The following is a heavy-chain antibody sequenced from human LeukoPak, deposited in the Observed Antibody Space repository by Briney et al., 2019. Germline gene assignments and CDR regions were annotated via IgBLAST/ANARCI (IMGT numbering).Heavy chain of an antibody. Sequence: ASVKVSCKASGYTFTSYDFNWVRQATGQRPEWMGWMSPNSGDTGYAQKFQDRVTMTRNTSISTAYMELSRLRSDDTAVYYCARMYSSSWHPPFDPWGQGTLVTVSS. CDR3: ARMYSSSWHPPFDP. V-gene: IGHV1-8*01. CDR1: GYTFTSYD. J-gene: IGHJ5*02. CDR2: MSPNSGDT. D-gene: IGHD6-13*01.